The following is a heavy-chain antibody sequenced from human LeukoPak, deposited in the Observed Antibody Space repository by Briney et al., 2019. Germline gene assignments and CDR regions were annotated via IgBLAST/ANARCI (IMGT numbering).Heavy chain of an antibody. CDR1: GFTVSSSY. CDR2: ISSAGTT. CDR3: ASAREYCGSAECYEYFHH. D-gene: IGHD2-21*01. J-gene: IGHJ1*01. Sequence: GGSLRLSCAASGFTVSSSYMSGVRQAPGKGLEGVSIISSAGTTYYADSVKGRFTISRDNSRNTLFLQMNSLRAEDTALYYCASAREYCGSAECYEYFHHWGQGTLVTVSS. V-gene: IGHV3-66*01.